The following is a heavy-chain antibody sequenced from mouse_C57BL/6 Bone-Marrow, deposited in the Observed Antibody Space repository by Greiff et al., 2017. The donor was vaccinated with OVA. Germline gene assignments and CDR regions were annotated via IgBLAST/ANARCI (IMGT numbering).Heavy chain of an antibody. CDR2: IYPGNSDT. CDR1: GYTFTSYW. D-gene: IGHD2-5*01. J-gene: IGHJ3*01. V-gene: IGHV1-5*01. CDR3: TTNYYSNFAWFAY. Sequence: EVQLQQSGPVLARPGASVKMSCKTSGYTFTSYWMHWVKQRPGQGLEWIGAIYPGNSDTSYNQKFKGKAKLTAVTSASTAYMELSSLTNEDSAVYYCTTNYYSNFAWFAYWGQGTLVTVSA.